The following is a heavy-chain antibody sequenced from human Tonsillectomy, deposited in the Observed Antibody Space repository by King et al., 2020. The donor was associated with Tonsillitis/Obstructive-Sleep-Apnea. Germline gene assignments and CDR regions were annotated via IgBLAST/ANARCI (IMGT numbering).Heavy chain of an antibody. V-gene: IGHV1-69*12. D-gene: IGHD2-2*01. CDR3: ATSPANIVVVPTTLHFDY. J-gene: IGHJ4*02. CDR1: GGTFSNYN. Sequence: QLVQSGAEVKKPGSSVRVSCRASGGTFSNYNINWVRQAPGQGLQWMGGIIPIFGTTDYAQKFQGRVTITADESTSTAYMDLSSLRSEDPAVYYCATSPANIVVVPTTLHFDYWGQGTLVTVSS. CDR2: IIPIFGTT.